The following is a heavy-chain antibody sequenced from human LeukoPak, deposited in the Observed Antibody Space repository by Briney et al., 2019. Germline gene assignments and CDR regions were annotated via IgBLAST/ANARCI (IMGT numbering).Heavy chain of an antibody. CDR3: ARLSPYSYVEH. CDR1: GGSISSSSYY. D-gene: IGHD5-18*01. V-gene: IGHV4-39*01. CDR2: IYYSGST. Sequence: SETLSLTCTVSGGSISSSSYYWGWIRQPPGKGLEWIRSIYYSGSTYYNPSLKSRVTISVDTSKNQFSLKLSSVTAADTAVYYCARLSPYSYVEHWGQGTLVTVSS. J-gene: IGHJ4*02.